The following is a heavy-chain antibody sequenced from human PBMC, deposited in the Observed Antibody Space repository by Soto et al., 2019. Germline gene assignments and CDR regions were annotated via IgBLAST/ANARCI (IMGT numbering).Heavy chain of an antibody. CDR1: GFTFSSYA. J-gene: IGHJ6*02. Sequence: GGSLRLSCAASGFTFSSYAMNWVRQAPGKGLEWVAGVSASGGGTSYADSVKGRFTISRDNSKDTLYLQMNSLRAEDTAVYYCAKSSSRAHYYAMDVWGQGTTVTVAS. D-gene: IGHD2-2*01. CDR2: VSASGGGT. CDR3: AKSSSRAHYYAMDV. V-gene: IGHV3-23*01.